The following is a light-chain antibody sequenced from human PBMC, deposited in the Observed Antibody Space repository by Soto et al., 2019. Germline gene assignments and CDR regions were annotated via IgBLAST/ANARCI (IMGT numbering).Light chain of an antibody. Sequence: QSALTQPPSASGTPGQRVTISCSGSDSNIEDNYVYWYQQLPATAPNLLIYRNDQRPSGVPARFSASRSGSSASLVISGLRSADEADYYCGGWYRSRSRTSVFGGGTKVTVL. J-gene: IGLJ2*01. V-gene: IGLV1-47*01. CDR3: GGWYRSRSRTSV. CDR1: DSNIEDNY. CDR2: RND.